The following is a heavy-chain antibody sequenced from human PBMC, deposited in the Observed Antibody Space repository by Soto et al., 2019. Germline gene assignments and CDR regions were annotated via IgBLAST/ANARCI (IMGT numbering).Heavy chain of an antibody. Sequence: GGSLRLSCAASGFTFSSYAMSWVRQAPGKGLEWVSAISGSGGSTYYADSVKGRFTISRDNSKNTLYLQMNSLRAEDTAVYYCAKGPSGRPPFYYYYMDVWGKGTTVTVSS. CDR1: GFTFSSYA. CDR3: AKGPSGRPPFYYYYMDV. J-gene: IGHJ6*03. CDR2: ISGSGGST. D-gene: IGHD2-15*01. V-gene: IGHV3-23*01.